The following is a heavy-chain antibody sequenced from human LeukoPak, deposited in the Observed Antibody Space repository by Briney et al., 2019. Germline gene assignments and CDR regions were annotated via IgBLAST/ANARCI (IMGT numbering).Heavy chain of an antibody. CDR1: GGSISSGGSY. D-gene: IGHD3-10*01. CDR3: ARGGSMAHYFDY. J-gene: IGHJ4*02. Sequence: PSETLSLTCTVSGGSISSGGSYWSWIRQHPGKGLEWIGYIYYSGSTYYNPSLKSRVTISVDTSKNQFSLKLSSVTAADTAVYYCARGGSMAHYFDYWGQGTLVTVSS. CDR2: IYYSGST. V-gene: IGHV4-31*03.